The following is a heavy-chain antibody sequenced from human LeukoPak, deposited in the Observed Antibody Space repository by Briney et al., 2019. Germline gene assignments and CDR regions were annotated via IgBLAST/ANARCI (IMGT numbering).Heavy chain of an antibody. CDR1: GGSISSSSYY. J-gene: IGHJ4*02. CDR2: IYYSGST. D-gene: IGHD3-22*01. Sequence: PSETLSLTCTVSGGSISSSSYYWGWIRQPPGKGLEWIESIYYSGSTYYNPSLKSRVTISVDTSKNQFSLKLSSVTAADTAVYYCATTGYYYDSSGYYGYWGQGTLVTVSS. CDR3: ATTGYYYDSSGYYGY. V-gene: IGHV4-39*01.